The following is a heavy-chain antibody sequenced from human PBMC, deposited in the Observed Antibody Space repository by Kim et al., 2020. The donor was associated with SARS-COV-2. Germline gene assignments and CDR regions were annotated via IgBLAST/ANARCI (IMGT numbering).Heavy chain of an antibody. D-gene: IGHD3-22*01. CDR3: ARDEYYDSSGYPPHGPWFDP. CDR2: INAGNGNT. Sequence: ASLKVSCKASGYTFTSYAMHWVRQAPGQRLEWMGWINAGNGNTKYSQKFQGRVTITRDTSASTAYMELSSLRSEDTAVYYCARDEYYDSSGYPPHGPWFDPWGQRTLVTVSS. V-gene: IGHV1-3*01. CDR1: GYTFTSYA. J-gene: IGHJ5*02.